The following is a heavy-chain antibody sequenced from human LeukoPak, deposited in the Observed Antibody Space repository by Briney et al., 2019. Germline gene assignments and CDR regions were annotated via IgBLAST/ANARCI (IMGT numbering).Heavy chain of an antibody. V-gene: IGHV3-7*01. CDR2: IKLDGSEK. D-gene: IGHD4-23*01. CDR3: ARTTVAKFDL. CDR1: GFTFSNYW. Sequence: PGGSLRLSCAASGFTFSNYWMSWVRQAPGKGLEWVANIKLDGSEKYYVDSVKGRFTISRDNAEKSLYLQMNSLRAEDTAVYYCARTTVAKFDLWGRGTLVSVSS. J-gene: IGHJ2*01.